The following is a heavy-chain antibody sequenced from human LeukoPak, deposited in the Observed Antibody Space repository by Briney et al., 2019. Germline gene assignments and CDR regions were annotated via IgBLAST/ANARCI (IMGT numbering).Heavy chain of an antibody. Sequence: GGSLRLSCAASGFTFSTYGMHWVRQAPGKGLEWVAFIWHDGSDNNYADSVKGRFTISRDNSKSTLYLQMNSLRTEDTAVYYCAKDLPNSYYYYYYYMDVRGKGTTVTVSS. CDR1: GFTFSTYG. V-gene: IGHV3-30*02. CDR2: IWHDGSDN. CDR3: AKDLPNSYYYYYYYMDV. D-gene: IGHD1-1*01. J-gene: IGHJ6*03.